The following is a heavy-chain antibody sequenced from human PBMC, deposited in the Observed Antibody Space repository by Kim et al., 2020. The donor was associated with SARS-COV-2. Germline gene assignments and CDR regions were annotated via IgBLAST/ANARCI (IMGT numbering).Heavy chain of an antibody. CDR1: GYTFTTYG. Sequence: ASVKVSCKASGYTFTTYGLNWVRQAPGQGLEWLGWINTNTENPTYAQGFAGRLVISLDTSGSTAYLQISSLKADDTAVYYCARGAPVLRVNYYPYYFDYWGQGALVTVSS. V-gene: IGHV7-4-1*02. D-gene: IGHD1-7*01. CDR3: ARGAPVLRVNYYPYYFDY. J-gene: IGHJ4*02. CDR2: INTNTENP.